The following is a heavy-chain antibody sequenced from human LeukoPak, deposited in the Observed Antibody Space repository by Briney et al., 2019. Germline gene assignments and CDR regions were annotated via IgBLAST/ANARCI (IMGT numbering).Heavy chain of an antibody. D-gene: IGHD3-22*01. J-gene: IGHJ5*02. CDR3: ARVMAYYYDSSGYRNWFDP. CDR1: GYTFTGYY. V-gene: IGHV1-2*02. CDR2: INPNSGGT. Sequence: ASVKVSCKASGYTFTGYYMHWVRQAPGQGLEWMGWINPNSGGTNYAQKFQGRVTMTRDTSISTAYMELSRLRSDDTAVYYCARVMAYYYDSSGYRNWFDPWGQGTLVTVSS.